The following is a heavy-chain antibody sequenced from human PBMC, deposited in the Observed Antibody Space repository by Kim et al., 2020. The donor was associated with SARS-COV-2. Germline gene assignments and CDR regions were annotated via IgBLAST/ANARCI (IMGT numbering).Heavy chain of an antibody. Sequence: ASVKVSCKASGYTFTSYYMHWVRQAPGQGLEWMGIINPSGGSTSYAQKFQGRVTMTRDTSTSTVYMALSSLRSEDTAVYYCARGGRDELIPYVDIVATSRHAFYYWGQGTLVTLSS. CDR3: ARGGRDELIPYVDIVATSRHAFYY. CDR1: GYTFTSYY. CDR2: INPSGGST. V-gene: IGHV1-46*01. J-gene: IGHJ4*02. D-gene: IGHD5-12*01.